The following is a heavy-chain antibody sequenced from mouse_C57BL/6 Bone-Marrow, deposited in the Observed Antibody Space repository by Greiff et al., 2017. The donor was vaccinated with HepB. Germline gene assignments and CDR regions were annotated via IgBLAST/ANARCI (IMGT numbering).Heavy chain of an antibody. CDR3: ARCSYGSYYFDY. V-gene: IGHV1-53*01. CDR2: INPSNGGT. J-gene: IGHJ2*01. CDR1: GYTFTSYW. D-gene: IGHD1-1*01. Sequence: VKLQQSGTELVKPGASVKLSCKASGYTFTSYWMHWVKQRPGQGLEWIGNINPSNGGTNYNEKFKSKATLTVDKSSSTAYMQLSSLTSEDSAVYYCARCSYGSYYFDYWGQGTTLTVSS.